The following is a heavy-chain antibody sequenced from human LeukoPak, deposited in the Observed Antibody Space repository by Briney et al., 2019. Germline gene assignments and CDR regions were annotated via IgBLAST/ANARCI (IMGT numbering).Heavy chain of an antibody. Sequence: SETLSLTCTVSGGSISSYYWSWIRQPPGKGLEWIGEIYHSGSTNYNPSLKSRVTISVDKSKNQFSLKLSSVTAADTAVYHCARVGYFDWLRTFDYWGQGTLVTVSS. V-gene: IGHV4-59*12. CDR2: IYHSGST. D-gene: IGHD3-9*01. CDR3: ARVGYFDWLRTFDY. CDR1: GGSISSYY. J-gene: IGHJ4*02.